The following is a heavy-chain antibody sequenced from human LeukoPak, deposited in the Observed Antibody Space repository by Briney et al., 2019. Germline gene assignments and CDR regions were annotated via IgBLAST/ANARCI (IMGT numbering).Heavy chain of an antibody. V-gene: IGHV4-61*02. Sequence: PSETLSLTCTVSGGSISSGSYYWSWIRQPAGKGLEWIGRIYTSGSTNYNPSLKSRVTISVDTSKNQFSLKLSSVTAADTAVYYCARGFVLGSPSEWFDPWGQGTLVTVSS. CDR3: ARGFVLGSPSEWFDP. D-gene: IGHD3-16*01. J-gene: IGHJ5*02. CDR1: GGSISSGSYY. CDR2: IYTSGST.